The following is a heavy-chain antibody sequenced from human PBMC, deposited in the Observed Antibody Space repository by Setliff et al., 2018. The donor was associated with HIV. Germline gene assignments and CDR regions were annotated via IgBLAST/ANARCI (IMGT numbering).Heavy chain of an antibody. D-gene: IGHD2-2*01. CDR3: ARVDCSSTSCYRDYYYYMDV. Sequence: SETLSLTCTVSGGSISSGSYYWSWIRQPAGKGLEWIGRIYYSGSTYYNPSLKSRVTISVYTSKNQCSLKLSSLTAADTAVYYCARVDCSSTSCYRDYYYYMDVWGEGTMVTVSS. V-gene: IGHV4-39*01. CDR1: GGSISSGSYY. J-gene: IGHJ6*03. CDR2: IYYSGST.